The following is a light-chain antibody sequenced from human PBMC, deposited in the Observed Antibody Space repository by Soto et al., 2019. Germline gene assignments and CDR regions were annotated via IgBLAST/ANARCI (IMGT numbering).Light chain of an antibody. J-gene: IGKJ1*01. V-gene: IGKV3-20*01. CDR3: QQYATSPWT. CDR1: QSVTNSY. CDR2: GAL. Sequence: VLTQSRGTLSLSPGERATLSWRASQSVTNSYLAWFQQKPGQAPRLLIFGALSRATGIPDRFSGSGSGTDFTLTISRLEPEDFAVYYCQQYATSPWTFGQGTKVDIK.